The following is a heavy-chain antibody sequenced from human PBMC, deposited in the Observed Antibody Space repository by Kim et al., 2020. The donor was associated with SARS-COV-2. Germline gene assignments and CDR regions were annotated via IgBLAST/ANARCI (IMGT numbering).Heavy chain of an antibody. CDR2: ISGSGGST. J-gene: IGHJ6*02. Sequence: GGSLRLSCAASGFTFSSYAMSWVRQAPGKGLEWVSAISGSGGSTYYADSVKGRFTISRDNSKNTLYLQMNSLRAEDTAVYYCAKGRTTGTTAFYYYYGMDVWGQGTTVTVSS. CDR3: AKGRTTGTTAFYYYYGMDV. V-gene: IGHV3-23*01. D-gene: IGHD1-1*01. CDR1: GFTFSSYA.